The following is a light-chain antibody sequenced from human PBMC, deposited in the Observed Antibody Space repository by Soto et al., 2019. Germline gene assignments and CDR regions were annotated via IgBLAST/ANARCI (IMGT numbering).Light chain of an antibody. CDR2: LEGSGSS. CDR3: ETWDTNTRV. V-gene: IGLV4-60*03. CDR1: TGHSSYS. Sequence: QSVLTQSSSASASLGSSVTLTCALSTGHSSYSIAWHQQRPGKAPRYLMYLEGSGSSNRESGVPDRFSGSSSGADRYLSISNLQSEDEADYYCETWDTNTRVFGGGTKLTVL. J-gene: IGLJ3*02.